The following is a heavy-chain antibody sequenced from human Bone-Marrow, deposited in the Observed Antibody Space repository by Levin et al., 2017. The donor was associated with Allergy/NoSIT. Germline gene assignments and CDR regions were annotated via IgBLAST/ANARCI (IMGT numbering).Heavy chain of an antibody. CDR3: TTDLSTPGDIAPVNYFDC. CDR2: FDPEDGET. Sequence: GESLKISCKVSGKTLSELSMHWVRQTPGKGLEWMGGFDPEDGETNYAQQFQGRVTMTEDTSTDTAYMELSSLRSEDTGLYFCTTDLSTPGDIAPVNYFDCWGQGTLVTVSS. D-gene: IGHD2-15*01. CDR1: GKTLSELS. J-gene: IGHJ4*02. V-gene: IGHV1-24*01.